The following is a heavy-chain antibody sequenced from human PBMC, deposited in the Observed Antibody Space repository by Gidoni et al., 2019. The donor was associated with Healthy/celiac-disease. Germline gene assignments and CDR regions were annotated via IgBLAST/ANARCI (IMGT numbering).Heavy chain of an antibody. CDR3: ARSSGFLEWLLDY. D-gene: IGHD3-3*01. CDR2: IYYSGST. Sequence: QLQLQESGPGLVKPSETLSLTCTVSGDSISSSSYYWGWIRQPPGKGLEWIGSIYYSGSTYYNPSLKSRVTISVDTSKNQFSLKLSSVTAADTAVYYCARSSGFLEWLLDYWGQGTLVTVSS. J-gene: IGHJ4*02. CDR1: GDSISSSSYY. V-gene: IGHV4-39*07.